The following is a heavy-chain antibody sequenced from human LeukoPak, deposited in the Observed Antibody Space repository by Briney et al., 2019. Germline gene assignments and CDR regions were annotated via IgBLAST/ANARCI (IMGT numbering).Heavy chain of an antibody. CDR1: GFTFSSYG. CDR2: IWYDGNKK. D-gene: IGHD5-12*01. Sequence: PGGSLRLSCAASGFTFSSYGMHWVRQAPGKGLEWVAVIWYDGNKKYYADSVKGRFTISRDNSKNTLYLQMNSLRAEDTAVYYCARDGYGFYYCGNDVWGQGTTVTVSS. V-gene: IGHV3-33*01. CDR3: ARDGYGFYYCGNDV. J-gene: IGHJ6*02.